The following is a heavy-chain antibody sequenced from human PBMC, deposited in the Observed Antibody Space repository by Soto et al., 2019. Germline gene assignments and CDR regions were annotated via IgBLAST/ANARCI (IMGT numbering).Heavy chain of an antibody. D-gene: IGHD6-13*01. V-gene: IGHV3-23*01. CDR3: AKENGYSSSWFEFDY. Sequence: HPGGSLRLSCAASGFTFSSYAMTWVRQAPGKGLEWVSAISGSGGSTYYADSVKGRFTISRDNSKNTLYLQMNSLRAEDTAVYYCAKENGYSSSWFEFDYWGQGTLVTVSS. CDR2: ISGSGGST. CDR1: GFTFSSYA. J-gene: IGHJ4*02.